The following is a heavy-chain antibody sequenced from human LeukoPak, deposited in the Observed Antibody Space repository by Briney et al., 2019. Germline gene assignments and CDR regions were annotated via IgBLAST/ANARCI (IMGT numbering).Heavy chain of an antibody. Sequence: PSETLSLTCTVSGGSISSNSYYWGWIRQPPGKGLKWIGSIYYSGSTYYNPSLKSRVTISVDTSKNQFSLKLSSVTAADTAVYYCARRGRRGGSDYSNYPSRPFDPWGQGTLVTVSS. CDR3: ARRGRRGGSDYSNYPSRPFDP. D-gene: IGHD4-11*01. J-gene: IGHJ5*02. CDR2: IYYSGST. CDR1: GGSISSNSYY. V-gene: IGHV4-39*07.